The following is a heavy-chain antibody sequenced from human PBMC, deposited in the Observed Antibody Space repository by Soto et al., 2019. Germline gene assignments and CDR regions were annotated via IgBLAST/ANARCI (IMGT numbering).Heavy chain of an antibody. J-gene: IGHJ4*02. Sequence: SETLSLTCTVSGGSVSSGGFYWSWIRQHPGKGLEWLGHIYYSGSTYYNPSLKSRLSMSLDTSNNHFSLKLSSVTAADTAVYYGARDHNRRGYFDYRGQGTLVTSPQ. V-gene: IGHV4-31*03. CDR3: ARDHNRRGYFDY. CDR1: GGSVSSGGFY. CDR2: IYYSGST.